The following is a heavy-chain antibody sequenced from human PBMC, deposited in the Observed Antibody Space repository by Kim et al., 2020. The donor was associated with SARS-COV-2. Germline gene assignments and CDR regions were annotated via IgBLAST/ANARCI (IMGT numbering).Heavy chain of an antibody. J-gene: IGHJ6*02. CDR2: INHSGST. Sequence: SETLSLTCAVYGGSFNDYYWSWIRQPPGKGLEWIGEINHSGSTNYNPSLRIRVIISVDTSKNQFSLKLSSVTAADTAVYYCAGGQDVDSGRYGGLDVWG. V-gene: IGHV4-34*01. CDR3: AGGQDVDSGRYGGLDV. CDR1: GGSFNDYY. D-gene: IGHD3-10*01.